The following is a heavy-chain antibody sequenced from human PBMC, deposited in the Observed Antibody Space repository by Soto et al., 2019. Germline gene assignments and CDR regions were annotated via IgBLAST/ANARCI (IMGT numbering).Heavy chain of an antibody. CDR3: TRSRADFWSGQQTPRYYYYYYYMDV. D-gene: IGHD3-3*01. CDR1: GFTFSGSA. Sequence: PGGSLRLSCAASGFTFSGSAMHWVRQTSGKGLEWVGRIRSKANSYATAYAASVKGRFTISRDDSKNTAYLQMNSLKTEDTAVYYCTRSRADFWSGQQTPRYYYYYYYMDVWGKGTTVTVSS. V-gene: IGHV3-73*01. CDR2: IRSKANSYAT. J-gene: IGHJ6*03.